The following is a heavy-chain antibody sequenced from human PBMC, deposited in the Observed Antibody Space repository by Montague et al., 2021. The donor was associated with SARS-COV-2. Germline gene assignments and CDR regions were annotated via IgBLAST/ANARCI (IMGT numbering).Heavy chain of an antibody. CDR1: RGSFHIFS. CDR3: ARAQNTCFIANCVNYFEV. D-gene: IGHD1-1*01. Sequence: SETLSLTCAVYRGSFHIFSWGWIRQSPEKGLEWIGEIDHRGNTNYNPSLKSRVTISVDTSKNQFSLNLTSVTAADTAVYYCARAQNTCFIANCVNYFEVWGLGALVTVSS. CDR2: IDHRGNT. V-gene: IGHV4-34*01. J-gene: IGHJ4*02.